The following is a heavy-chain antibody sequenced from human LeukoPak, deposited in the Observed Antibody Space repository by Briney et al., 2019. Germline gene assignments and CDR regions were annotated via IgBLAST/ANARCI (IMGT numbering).Heavy chain of an antibody. J-gene: IGHJ4*02. CDR1: RFTFSDYY. Sequence: SLRLSCAASRFTFSDYYMSWIRQAPGNGLEWVSYISSSGSTIYYAESVKGRFTISRDNAKNSLYLQMNSLRAEDTAVYCCARELDTAMVRGGQGTLVTVSS. D-gene: IGHD5-18*01. V-gene: IGHV3-11*01. CDR2: ISSSGSTI. CDR3: ARELDTAMVR.